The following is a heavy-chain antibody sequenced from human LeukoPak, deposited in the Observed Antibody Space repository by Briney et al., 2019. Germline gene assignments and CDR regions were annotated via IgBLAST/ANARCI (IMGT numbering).Heavy chain of an antibody. CDR3: AKGASSSSAPLSGSHLFDY. CDR1: GFTFSSYA. J-gene: IGHJ4*02. CDR2: ISSDGITT. V-gene: IGHV3-23*01. D-gene: IGHD1-26*01. Sequence: GGSLRLSCAASGFTFSSYAMSWVRQAPGKGLEWVSLISSDGITTDFADSVKGRFTISRDNSKNTLYLQMNSLRADDTAVYYCAKGASSSSAPLSGSHLFDYWGQGTLVTVSS.